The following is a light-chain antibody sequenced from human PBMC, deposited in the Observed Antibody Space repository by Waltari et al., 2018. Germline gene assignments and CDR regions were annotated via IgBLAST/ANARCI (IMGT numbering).Light chain of an antibody. Sequence: DVVMTQSPLSLPVTLGQPASISCRSSQSLVHSDGNTYLNWCHQRPGQSPRRLIYKVSNRDSGVPDRISGSGSGTDFTLKISRVEAEDVGVYYCRQGTHWPRTFGQGTKVEIK. V-gene: IGKV2-30*02. CDR1: QSLVHSDGNTY. CDR2: KVS. J-gene: IGKJ1*01. CDR3: RQGTHWPRT.